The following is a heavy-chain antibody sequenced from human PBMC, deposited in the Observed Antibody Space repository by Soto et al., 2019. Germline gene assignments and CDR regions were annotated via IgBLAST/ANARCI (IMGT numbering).Heavy chain of an antibody. D-gene: IGHD6-13*01. CDR1: GYTFTSYY. Sequence: GASVKVSGNASGYTFTSYYMHWVRQAPGQGLEWMGIINPSGGSTSYAQKFQGRVTMTRDTSTSTVYMELSSLRSEDTAVYYCARGREPSTIAAAGSPRYFYYYGMDVWGQGTTVTVSS. CDR3: ARGREPSTIAAAGSPRYFYYYGMDV. CDR2: INPSGGST. V-gene: IGHV1-46*01. J-gene: IGHJ6*02.